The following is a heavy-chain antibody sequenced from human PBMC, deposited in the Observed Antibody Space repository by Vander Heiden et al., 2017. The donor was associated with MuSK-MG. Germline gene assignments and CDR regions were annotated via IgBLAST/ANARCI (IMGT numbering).Heavy chain of an antibody. CDR3: ARATYYDCWSGANNYYYYYMDV. Sequence: QVQLVQSGAEVKKPGASVKVSCKASGYTFTSYGISWVRQAPGQGLEWMGWISAYNGDTNYAQKLQGRVTMTTDTSTSTAYMELRSLRSDDTAVYYCARATYYDCWSGANNYYYYYMDVWGKGTTVTVAS. V-gene: IGHV1-18*01. J-gene: IGHJ6*03. CDR2: ISAYNGDT. D-gene: IGHD3-3*01. CDR1: GYTFTSYG.